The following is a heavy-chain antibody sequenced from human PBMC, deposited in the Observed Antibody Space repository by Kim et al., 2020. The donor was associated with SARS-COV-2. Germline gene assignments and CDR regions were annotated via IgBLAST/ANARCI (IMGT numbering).Heavy chain of an antibody. V-gene: IGHV1-18*01. CDR3: ARECDRWLIPPVGPLFDY. D-gene: IGHD5-12*01. Sequence: ASVKVSCKASGYTFTSYGISWVRQAPGQGLEWMGWISAYNGNTNYAQKLQGRVTMTTDTSTSTAYMELRSLRSDDTAVYYCARECDRWLIPPVGPLFDYWGQGTLVTVSS. CDR2: ISAYNGNT. J-gene: IGHJ4*02. CDR1: GYTFTSYG.